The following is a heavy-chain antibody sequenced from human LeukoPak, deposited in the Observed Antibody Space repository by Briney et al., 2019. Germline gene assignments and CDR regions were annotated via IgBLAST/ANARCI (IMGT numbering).Heavy chain of an antibody. CDR3: ARFSPRAMGNYLDF. CDR1: GGSISSYY. V-gene: IGHV4-59*08. CDR2: IYYSGST. J-gene: IGHJ4*02. Sequence: SETLSLTCTVSGGSISSYYWSWIRQPPGKGLEWIGYIYYSGSTNYNPPLKSRVTISVDTPKNQFSLKLSSVTAADTAVYYCARFSPRAMGNYLDFWGQGTLVTVSS. D-gene: IGHD7-27*01.